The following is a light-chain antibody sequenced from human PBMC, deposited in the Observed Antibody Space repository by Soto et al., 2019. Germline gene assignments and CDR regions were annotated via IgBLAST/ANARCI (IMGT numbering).Light chain of an antibody. CDR2: AAS. CDR3: QKYNHALS. V-gene: IGKV3-15*01. J-gene: IGKJ3*01. CDR1: QSVSSN. Sequence: DIVMTQSPATLSVSPGDRATLSCRASQSVSSNLAWYQQKPGQAPRLLIYAASTRATGIPAGFSGSGSGTEFTLTLSSEQSEDFEVYYCQKYNHALSFGPGTKVDIK.